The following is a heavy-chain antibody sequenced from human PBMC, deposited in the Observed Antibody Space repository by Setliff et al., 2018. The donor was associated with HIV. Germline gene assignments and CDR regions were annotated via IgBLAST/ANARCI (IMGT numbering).Heavy chain of an antibody. Sequence: SCKASGGTFSSYAISWVRQAPGKGLEWVSALYNDGSTYYADSVKGRFIISRDNSKNTLSLQMNSLRAEDTAVYFCARDPRGAVAGFDYWGQGTLVTVSS. V-gene: IGHV3-66*01. J-gene: IGHJ4*02. CDR3: ARDPRGAVAGFDY. CDR2: LYNDGST. D-gene: IGHD6-19*01. CDR1: GGTFSSYA.